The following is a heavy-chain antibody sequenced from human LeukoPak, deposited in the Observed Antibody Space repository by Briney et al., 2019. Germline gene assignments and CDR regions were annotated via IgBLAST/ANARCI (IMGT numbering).Heavy chain of an antibody. J-gene: IGHJ4*02. Sequence: SVKVSCKASGGTFSSYAISWVRQAPGQGLEWMGGIIPIFGTANYAQKFQGRVTITADESTSTAYMELSSLRSEDTAVYYCARDSLLQMVAAAGTFDYWGQGTLVTVSS. CDR3: ARDSLLQMVAAAGTFDY. CDR1: GGTFSSYA. CDR2: IIPIFGTA. V-gene: IGHV1-69*13. D-gene: IGHD6-13*01.